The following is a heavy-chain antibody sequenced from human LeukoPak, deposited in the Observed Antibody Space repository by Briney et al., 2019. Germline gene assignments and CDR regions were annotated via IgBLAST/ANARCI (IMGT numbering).Heavy chain of an antibody. CDR2: IYSGGST. V-gene: IGHV3-53*01. CDR1: GFTVSSNY. Sequence: GGSLRLSCAASGFTVSSNYMSWVRQAPGKGLEWVSVIYSGGSTYYADSVKGRFTISRDNSKNTLYLQMNSLRAEDTAVYYCARGSSNYDFWSGYYPAPFYYYYYGMDVWGQGTTVTVS. J-gene: IGHJ6*02. D-gene: IGHD3-3*01. CDR3: ARGSSNYDFWSGYYPAPFYYYYYGMDV.